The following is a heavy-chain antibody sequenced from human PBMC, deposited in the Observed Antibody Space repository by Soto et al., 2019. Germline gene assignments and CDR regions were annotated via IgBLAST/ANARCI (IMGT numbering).Heavy chain of an antibody. Sequence: PSETLSLTCDVSGDTISTGGYTWAWIRQPPGKALEWIGHTYHSGNPYYNPSLKSRVIIPVDTSKNQFSLKLSSVTAADTAVYYCARDLAAAGQNWGQGTLVTVSS. CDR1: GDTISTGGYT. D-gene: IGHD6-13*01. CDR3: ARDLAAAGQN. CDR2: TYHSGNP. V-gene: IGHV4-30-2*05. J-gene: IGHJ4*02.